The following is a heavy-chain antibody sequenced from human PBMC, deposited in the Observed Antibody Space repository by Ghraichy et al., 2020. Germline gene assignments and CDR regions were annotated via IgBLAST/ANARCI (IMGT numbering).Heavy chain of an antibody. J-gene: IGHJ6*02. CDR2: ITYSGGS. V-gene: IGHV4-39*01. CDR1: GDSFSSNNYL. Sequence: PETLSLTCIVSGDSFSSNNYLCVWVRQPPGKGLEWIGSITYSGGSYYNPALNSRVTISVDTSKNQFSLKLSSVTATDTAVYYCARHRMGSVSNYGMDVWGQGTTVTVSS. D-gene: IGHD3-10*01. CDR3: ARHRMGSVSNYGMDV.